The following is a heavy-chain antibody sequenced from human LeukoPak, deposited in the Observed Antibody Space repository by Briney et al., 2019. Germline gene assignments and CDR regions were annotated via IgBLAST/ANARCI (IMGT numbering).Heavy chain of an antibody. Sequence: ASVKVSCKASGYTFTNYYMHWVRQAPGQGLEWMGIINPGGGSTTYAQKFQDRVTMTRDTSTTTVYMELSSLRSEDTAVYYCARVSGSYEYFDYWGQGTLVTVSS. CDR3: ARVSGSYEYFDY. J-gene: IGHJ4*02. CDR2: INPGGGST. D-gene: IGHD1-26*01. CDR1: GYTFTNYY. V-gene: IGHV1-46*01.